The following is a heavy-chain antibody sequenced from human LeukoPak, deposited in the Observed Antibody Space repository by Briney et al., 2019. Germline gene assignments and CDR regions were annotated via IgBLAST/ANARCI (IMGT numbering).Heavy chain of an antibody. D-gene: IGHD6-19*01. CDR1: GFTFSSYA. Sequence: GGSLRLSCAASGFTFSSYAMSWVRQAPGKGLEWVSAISGSGGSTYYADSVKGRFTISRDNSKNTLYLQMNSLRAEDTAVYYCAEDLRVAGTSEGYWGQGTLVTVSS. V-gene: IGHV3-23*01. CDR2: ISGSGGST. J-gene: IGHJ4*02. CDR3: AEDLRVAGTSEGY.